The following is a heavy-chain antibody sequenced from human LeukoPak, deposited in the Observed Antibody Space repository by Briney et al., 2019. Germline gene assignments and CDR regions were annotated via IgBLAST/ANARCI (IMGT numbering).Heavy chain of an antibody. Sequence: SETLSLTCTVSGGSISSYYWSWIRQPAGKGLEWIGRIYTSGSTNYNPSLKSRVTMSVDTSKNQFSLKLSSVTAADTAVYYCARDSPYYDSSGYQASFDYWGQGTLVTVS. CDR1: GGSISSYY. J-gene: IGHJ4*02. V-gene: IGHV4-4*07. CDR3: ARDSPYYDSSGYQASFDY. CDR2: IYTSGST. D-gene: IGHD3-22*01.